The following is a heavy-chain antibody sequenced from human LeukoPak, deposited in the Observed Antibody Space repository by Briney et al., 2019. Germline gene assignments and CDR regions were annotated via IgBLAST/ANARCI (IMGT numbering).Heavy chain of an antibody. Sequence: HSGGSLRFSCAASGFTFSSYAISWFRKAPGKGLEWVSAISGSGGSTYYADSVKGRFTISRDNSKNTLYLQMNSLRGEDTAVYYCAKPRRQYYDSSGYYSWGQGTLVTVSS. CDR2: ISGSGGST. J-gene: IGHJ4*02. V-gene: IGHV3-23*01. D-gene: IGHD3-22*01. CDR3: AKPRRQYYDSSGYYS. CDR1: GFTFSSYA.